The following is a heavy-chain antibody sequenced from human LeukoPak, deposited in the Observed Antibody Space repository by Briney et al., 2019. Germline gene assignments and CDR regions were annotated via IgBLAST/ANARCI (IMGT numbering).Heavy chain of an antibody. J-gene: IGHJ4*02. CDR3: AKSLYSSSWYYFDY. D-gene: IGHD6-13*01. Sequence: GGSLRLSCAASGFTFSDYYMSWIRQAPGKGLEWVSYISSSGSTIYYAGSVKGRFTISRDNAKNSLYLQMNSLRAEDTALYYCAKSLYSSSWYYFDYWGQGTLVTVSS. V-gene: IGHV3-11*01. CDR1: GFTFSDYY. CDR2: ISSSGSTI.